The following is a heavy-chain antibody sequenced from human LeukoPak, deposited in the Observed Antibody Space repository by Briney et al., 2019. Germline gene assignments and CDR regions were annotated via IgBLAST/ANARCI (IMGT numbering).Heavy chain of an antibody. CDR1: GFTFSSYE. Sequence: PGGSLRLSCAASGFTFSSYEMNWVRQAPGKGLEWVSVIYSGGSTYYADSVKGRFTISRHNSKNTLYLQMNSLRAEDTAVYYCATELRPKYFQHWGQGTLVTVSS. D-gene: IGHD3-10*01. V-gene: IGHV3-53*04. CDR2: IYSGGST. J-gene: IGHJ1*01. CDR3: ATELRPKYFQH.